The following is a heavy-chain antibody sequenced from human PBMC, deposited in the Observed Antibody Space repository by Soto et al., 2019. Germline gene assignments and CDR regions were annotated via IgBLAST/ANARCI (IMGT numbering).Heavy chain of an antibody. CDR2: IGSVGGDT. J-gene: IGHJ3*02. V-gene: IGHV3-23*01. Sequence: HPGGSLRLSCAASGFTFYSYAMSWVRQAPGKGLEWVSTIGSVGGDTYYADSVKGRFTISRDDSKNTLLLQMNSLRAEDTAVYYCVKDRMAYNSVWDPFDIWGQGTMVTV. D-gene: IGHD1-20*01. CDR3: VKDRMAYNSVWDPFDI. CDR1: GFTFYSYA.